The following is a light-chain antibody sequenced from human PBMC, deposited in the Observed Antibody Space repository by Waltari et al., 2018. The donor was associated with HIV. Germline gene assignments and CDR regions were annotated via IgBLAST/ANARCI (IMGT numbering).Light chain of an antibody. CDR1: SSDVGGYNY. CDR2: DVS. CDR3: SSYRSSSTWV. Sequence: QSALTQPASVSGSPGQSITISCTGTSSDVGGYNYVSWYQQHPGKAPKLMIYDVSNRPSGVSNRFSGSKSGNTAYRTISGLQAEDEADYYCSSYRSSSTWVFGGGTKLTVL. V-gene: IGLV2-14*03. J-gene: IGLJ3*02.